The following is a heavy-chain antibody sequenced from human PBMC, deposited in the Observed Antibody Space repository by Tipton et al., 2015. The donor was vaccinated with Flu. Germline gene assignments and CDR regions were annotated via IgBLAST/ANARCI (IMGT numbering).Heavy chain of an antibody. V-gene: IGHV4-31*11. CDR1: GFSISSGYY. CDR2: IYYSGST. CDR3: ARERVSIGESNGDTRLFDF. Sequence: PGLVKPSETLSLNCAVSGFSISSGYYWGWIRQPPGKGLEWIGYIYYSGSTYYNPSLKSRVTISIDRSKNQFSLNLNSVTAADTAFYYCARERVSIGESNGDTRLFDFWGQGTLVTVTS. D-gene: IGHD4-17*01. J-gene: IGHJ4*02.